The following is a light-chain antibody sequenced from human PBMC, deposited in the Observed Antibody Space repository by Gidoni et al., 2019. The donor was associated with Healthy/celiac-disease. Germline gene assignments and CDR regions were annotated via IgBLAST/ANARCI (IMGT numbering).Light chain of an antibody. J-gene: IGKJ1*01. V-gene: IGKV3-11*01. CDR3: QQRSNWPPWT. CDR1: QSVSSY. Sequence: ASQSVSSYLAWYQQKPGQAARLPIYDASKRATGIPARFSCSGSGTDFTLTISSLEPEDLAVYYCQQRSNWPPWTFGQGTKVEIK. CDR2: DAS.